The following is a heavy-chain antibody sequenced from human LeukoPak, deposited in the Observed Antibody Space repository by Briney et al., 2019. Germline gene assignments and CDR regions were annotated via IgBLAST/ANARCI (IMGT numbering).Heavy chain of an antibody. J-gene: IGHJ3*02. CDR3: ARDPGVVGSRGAFDI. CDR2: ISSSSSTI. V-gene: IGHV3-48*01. CDR1: GFTFSSYS. Sequence: GGSLRLSCAASGFTFSSYSMNWVRQAPGKGLEWVSYISSSSSTIYYADSVKGRFTISRDNAKNSLYLQMNSLRAEDTAVYYCARDPGVVGSRGAFDIWGQGTMVTVSS. D-gene: IGHD1-26*01.